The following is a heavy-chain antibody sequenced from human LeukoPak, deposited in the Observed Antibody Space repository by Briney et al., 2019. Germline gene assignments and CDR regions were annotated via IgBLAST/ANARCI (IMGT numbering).Heavy chain of an antibody. CDR1: GGSFSGYY. J-gene: IGHJ4*02. V-gene: IGHV4-34*01. D-gene: IGHD3-10*01. Sequence: SETLSLTCAVYGGSFSGYYWSWIRQPPGKGLEWIGEINHSGSTNYNPSLKSRVTISVDTSKNQFSLKLSSVTAADTAVYYCARGRRESGSGKYTLDYWGQGTLVTVSS. CDR3: ARGRRESGSGKYTLDY. CDR2: INHSGST.